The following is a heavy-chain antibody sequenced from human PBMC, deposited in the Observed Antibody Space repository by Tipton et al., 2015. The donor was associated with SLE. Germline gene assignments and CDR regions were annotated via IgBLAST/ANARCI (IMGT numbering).Heavy chain of an antibody. Sequence: TLSLTCTVSGASISSYYWSWIRQPPGKGLEWIGYIYYSGSTNYNPSLKSRVTISVDTSKNQFSLKLSSVTAADTAVYYCAPGDFWSRWGQGTLVTVSS. J-gene: IGHJ4*02. V-gene: IGHV4-59*01. CDR2: IYYSGST. CDR3: APGDFWSR. D-gene: IGHD3-3*01. CDR1: GASISSYY.